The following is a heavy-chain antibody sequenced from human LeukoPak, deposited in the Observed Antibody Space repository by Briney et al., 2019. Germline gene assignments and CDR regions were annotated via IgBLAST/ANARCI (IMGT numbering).Heavy chain of an antibody. CDR3: ARDSADVLLWFGEHSNWFDP. CDR1: GFTFSSYA. J-gene: IGHJ5*02. CDR2: ISYDGSNK. D-gene: IGHD3-10*01. V-gene: IGHV3-30-3*01. Sequence: QPGRSLRLSCAASGFTFSSYAMHWVRQAPGKGLEWVAVISYDGSNKYYADSVKGRFTISRDNSKNTPYLQMNSLRAEDTAVYYCARDSADVLLWFGEHSNWFDPWGQGTLVTVSS.